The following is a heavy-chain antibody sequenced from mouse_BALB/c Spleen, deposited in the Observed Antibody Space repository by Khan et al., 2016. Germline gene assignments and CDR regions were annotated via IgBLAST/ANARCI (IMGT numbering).Heavy chain of an antibody. CDR1: GYSITSDYA. J-gene: IGHJ1*01. CDR3: ARYQRADWYFEV. D-gene: IGHD6-1*01. Sequence: EVQLQESGPGLVKPSQSLSLTCTVTGYSITSDYAWNWIRQFPGNKLEWMGYITYSGSTSYNPSLKSRISIPRDTSKNQFFLQLNSVTTEDTATDYCARYQRADWYFEVWGAGTTVTVSS. CDR2: ITYSGST. V-gene: IGHV3-2*02.